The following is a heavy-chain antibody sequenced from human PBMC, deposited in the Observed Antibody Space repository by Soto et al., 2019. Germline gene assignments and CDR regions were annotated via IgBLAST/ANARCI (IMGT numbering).Heavy chain of an antibody. CDR1: GYTFTGYY. D-gene: IGHD6-13*01. V-gene: IGHV1-2*02. CDR2: INPNSGGT. J-gene: IGHJ4*02. Sequence: GASVKVSCKASGYTFTGYYMHWVRQAPGQGLEWMGWINPNSGGTNYAQKFQGRVTMTRDTSISTAYMELSRLRSDDTAVYYCARDPIYSSSWYVGNYYFDYWGQGTLVTVSS. CDR3: ARDPIYSSSWYVGNYYFDY.